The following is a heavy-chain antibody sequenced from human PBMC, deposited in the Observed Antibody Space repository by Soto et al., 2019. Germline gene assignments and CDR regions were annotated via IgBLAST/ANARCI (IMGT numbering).Heavy chain of an antibody. CDR3: ARKGSSWYSAFDI. D-gene: IGHD6-13*01. J-gene: IGHJ3*02. Sequence: GGSLRLSCVGSGFIFSNNGMHWVRQTPGKGLEWVAVISYDGSNKYYADSVKGRFTISRDNSKNTLYLQMNSLRAEDTAVYYCARKGSSWYSAFDIWGQGTMVTVSS. CDR1: GFIFSNNG. CDR2: ISYDGSNK. V-gene: IGHV3-30*03.